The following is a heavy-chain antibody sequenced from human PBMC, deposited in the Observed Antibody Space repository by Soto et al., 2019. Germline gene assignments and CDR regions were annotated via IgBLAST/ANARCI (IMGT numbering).Heavy chain of an antibody. Sequence: QITLKESGPSLINPTQTLALTCTFSGFSFNTRGVGVAWIRQPPGKTLEWLAVIYWDNDRRYRPSLTDRLSFTKDMSTKQVVLTMTNVDPVDTGTYYCAHLVPGPLSFAYWGQGALVTVSS. CDR3: AHLVPGPLSFAY. V-gene: IGHV2-5*02. CDR1: GFSFNTRGVG. CDR2: IYWDNDR. D-gene: IGHD6-19*01. J-gene: IGHJ4*02.